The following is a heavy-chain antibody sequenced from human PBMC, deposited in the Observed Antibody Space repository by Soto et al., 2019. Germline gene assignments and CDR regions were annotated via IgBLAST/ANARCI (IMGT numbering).Heavy chain of an antibody. CDR3: ARAISGYVT. CDR1: GITYSTYA. J-gene: IGHJ5*02. Sequence: QVRLVQSGAEVKNPGASVRVSCKASGITYSTYAIHWVRQAPGQGLEWMGWINAGEGYTRYSQDFQGRVTLSTVTSASTTYLDLSNLTFEDTGVYYCARAISGYVTWGQGTQVTVSS. CDR2: INAGEGYT. D-gene: IGHD6-25*01. V-gene: IGHV1-3*01.